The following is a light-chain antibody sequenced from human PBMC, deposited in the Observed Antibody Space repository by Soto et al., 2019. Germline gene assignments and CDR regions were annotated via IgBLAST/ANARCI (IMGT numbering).Light chain of an antibody. J-gene: IGLJ2*01. CDR2: EVS. V-gene: IGLV2-8*01. CDR1: SSDVGGYSY. CDR3: SSYGGSNNLV. Sequence: SALTQPPSASGSPGQSVTISCTGASSDVGGYSYVSWYQQYPGKAPKLMIYEVSKRPSGVPDRFSGSKFGNTASLTVSGLQAEDEADYYCSSYGGSNNLVFGGGTKVTVL.